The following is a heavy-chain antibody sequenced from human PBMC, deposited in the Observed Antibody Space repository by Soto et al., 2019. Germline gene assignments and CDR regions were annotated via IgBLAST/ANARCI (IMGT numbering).Heavy chain of an antibody. D-gene: IGHD2-15*01. CDR2: ISWNSGSI. Sequence: SLRLSCAASGFTFDDYAMHWVRQAPGKGLEWVSGISWNSGSIGYADSVKGRFTISSDNAKNSLYLQMNSLRAEDTVLYYCAKSHYCSGGSCYLGSGMDVWGQGTTVTV. CDR3: AKSHYCSGGSCYLGSGMDV. CDR1: GFTFDDYA. V-gene: IGHV3-9*01. J-gene: IGHJ6*02.